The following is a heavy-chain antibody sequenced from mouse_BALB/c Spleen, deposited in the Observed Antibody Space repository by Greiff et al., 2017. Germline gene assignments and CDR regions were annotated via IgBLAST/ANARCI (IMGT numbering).Heavy chain of an antibody. CDR2: IDPYNGGT. CDR1: GYAFTSYN. V-gene: IGHV1S135*01. CDR3: ARSIYDYEPWFAY. D-gene: IGHD2-4*01. J-gene: IGHJ3*01. Sequence: EVQLQQSGPELVKPGASVKVSCKASGYAFTSYNMYWVKQSHGKSLEWIGYIDPYNGGTSYNQKFKGKATLTVDKSSSTAYMHLNSLTSEDSAVYYCARSIYDYEPWFAYWGQGTLVTVSA.